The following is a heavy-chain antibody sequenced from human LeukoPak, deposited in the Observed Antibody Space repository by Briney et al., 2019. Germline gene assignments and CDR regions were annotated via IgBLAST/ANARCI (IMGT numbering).Heavy chain of an antibody. D-gene: IGHD4/OR15-4a*01. CDR3: ARGLSSVGARVAYFDY. J-gene: IGHJ4*02. Sequence: GGSLRLSCAASGLTFSSYSMNWVRQAPGKGLEWVSSISSSSSYIYYADSVKGRFTISRDNAKNSLYLQMNSLRAEDTAVYYCARGLSSVGARVAYFDYWGQGTLVTVSS. CDR2: ISSSSSYI. V-gene: IGHV3-21*01. CDR1: GLTFSSYS.